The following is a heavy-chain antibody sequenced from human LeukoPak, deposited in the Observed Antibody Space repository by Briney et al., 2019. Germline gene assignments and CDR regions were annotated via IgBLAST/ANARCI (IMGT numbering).Heavy chain of an antibody. J-gene: IGHJ4*02. CDR1: GFTFSSYN. V-gene: IGHV3-30*03. Sequence: GGSLRLSCAASGFTFSSYNFHWLRQAPGKGLEWLTVISYDGSYTSYGASVKGRFTVSRDNSLNTLYLQMNGLRAEDTALYYCARDHSAMPSYWGQGTLVTVSS. CDR2: ISYDGSYT. D-gene: IGHD2-2*01. CDR3: ARDHSAMPSY.